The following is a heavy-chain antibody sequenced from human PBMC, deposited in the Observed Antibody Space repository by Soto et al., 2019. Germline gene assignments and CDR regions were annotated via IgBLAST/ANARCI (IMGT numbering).Heavy chain of an antibody. Sequence: SETLSLTCTVSGGSISSYYWSWIRQPPGKGLEWIGYIYYSGSTNYNPSLKSRVTISVDTSKNQFSLKLSSVTAADTAVYYCARVGYCSGGSCYFSYYYGMDVWGQGTTVTVS. CDR1: GGSISSYY. J-gene: IGHJ6*02. D-gene: IGHD2-15*01. CDR2: IYYSGST. CDR3: ARVGYCSGGSCYFSYYYGMDV. V-gene: IGHV4-59*01.